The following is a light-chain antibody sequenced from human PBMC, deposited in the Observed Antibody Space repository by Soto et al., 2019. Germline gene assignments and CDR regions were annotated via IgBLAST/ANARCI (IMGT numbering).Light chain of an antibody. V-gene: IGKV1-5*01. CDR3: QQYNSYWT. CDR1: HSISSW. J-gene: IGKJ1*01. CDR2: DAS. Sequence: DIQMTQSPSTLSASVGERVTITCRASHSISSWLAWYQQKPGKAPKLLIYDASSLESGVPSRFSGSGSGTEFTLTISSLQPDDFATYYCQQYNSYWTFGQGTKVDI.